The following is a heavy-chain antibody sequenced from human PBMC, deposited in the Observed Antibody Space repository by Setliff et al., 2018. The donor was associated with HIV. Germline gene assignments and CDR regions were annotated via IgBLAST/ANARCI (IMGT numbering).Heavy chain of an antibody. D-gene: IGHD3-9*01. CDR2: VNLPKTL. J-gene: IGHJ4*02. V-gene: IGHV4-34*01. Sequence: PSETLSLTCAVYGGSLNDYSWNWIRQSPGKGLGWIGEVNLPKTLNYNPSLESRITISVDTSKKQFSLDLSSVTAADTAVYFCSRAIVKTGYHTKSRVFDYWGQGTLVTVSS. CDR3: SRAIVKTGYHTKSRVFDY. CDR1: GGSLNDYS.